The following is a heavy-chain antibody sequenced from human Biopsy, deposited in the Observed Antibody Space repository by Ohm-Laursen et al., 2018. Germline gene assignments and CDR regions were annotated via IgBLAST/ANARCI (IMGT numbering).Heavy chain of an antibody. CDR2: IRDKANSYTT. V-gene: IGHV3-72*01. J-gene: IGHJ5*01. D-gene: IGHD2-15*01. CDR1: GFSFSDNY. CDR3: ARAGRYCIGGGCYSWFGS. Sequence: SLRLSCTASGFSFSDNYMDWVRQAPGKGLEWVGSIRDKANSYTTDYAASVKGRSTISRDDSKNSLYLQMNSLKTEDTALYYCARAGRYCIGGGCYSWFGSWGQGTLVTVSS.